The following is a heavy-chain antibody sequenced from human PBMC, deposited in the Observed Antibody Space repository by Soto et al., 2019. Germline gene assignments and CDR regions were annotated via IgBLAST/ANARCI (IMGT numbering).Heavy chain of an antibody. V-gene: IGHV3-23*01. CDR3: AKGIASKTRPLGKYFDL. CDR1: GFTFSSYA. D-gene: IGHD6-13*01. Sequence: EVQLLESGGGLVQPGGSLRLSCAASGFTFSSYAMSWVRQAPGKGLEWGSAISGSGGSTYYADYVKGRFTITRDNSKNTLYVQMDSLRAEDTCVYYCAKGIASKTRPLGKYFDLWGRGTLVTVSS. J-gene: IGHJ2*01. CDR2: ISGSGGST.